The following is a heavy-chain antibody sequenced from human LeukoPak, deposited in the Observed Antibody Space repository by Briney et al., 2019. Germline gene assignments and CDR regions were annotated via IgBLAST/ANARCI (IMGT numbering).Heavy chain of an antibody. J-gene: IGHJ6*02. Sequence: SETLSLTCTVSGDSISRFYWNWIRQPAGKGLEWIGRIYASSGSTKYNPSLESRVFMSLDTSKNQFSLKLTSVTAADTAVYYCARETLVRDYGMDVWGQGTLVTVSS. V-gene: IGHV4-4*07. D-gene: IGHD6-6*01. CDR2: IYASSGST. CDR3: ARETLVRDYGMDV. CDR1: GDSISRFY.